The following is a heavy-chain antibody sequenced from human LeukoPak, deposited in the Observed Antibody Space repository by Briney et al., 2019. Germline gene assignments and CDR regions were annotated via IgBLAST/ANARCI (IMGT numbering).Heavy chain of an antibody. CDR1: GFTFSSYG. CDR3: ARDRSSLYSSSWYGFDY. Sequence: PGRSLRLSCAASGFTFSSYGMHWVRQAPGKGLEWVAVIWYDGCNKYYADSVKGRFTISRDNSKNTLYLQMNSLRAEDTAVYYCARDRSSLYSSSWYGFDYWGQGTLVTVSS. V-gene: IGHV3-33*01. CDR2: IWYDGCNK. D-gene: IGHD6-13*01. J-gene: IGHJ4*02.